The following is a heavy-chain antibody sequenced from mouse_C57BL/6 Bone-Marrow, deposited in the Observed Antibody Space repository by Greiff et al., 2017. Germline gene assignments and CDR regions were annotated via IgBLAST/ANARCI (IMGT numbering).Heavy chain of an antibody. V-gene: IGHV8-8*01. J-gene: IGHJ1*03. CDR1: GFSLSTFGMG. D-gene: IGHD1-1*01. CDR2: IWWDDDK. Sequence: QVTLKVCGPGILQPSQTLSLTCSFSGFSLSTFGMGVGWIRQPSGKGLEWLAHIWWDDDKYYNPALKSRLTISKDTSKNQVFLKIANVDTADTATYYCARTDYYGSSFYWYFDVWGTGTTVTVSS. CDR3: ARTDYYGSSFYWYFDV.